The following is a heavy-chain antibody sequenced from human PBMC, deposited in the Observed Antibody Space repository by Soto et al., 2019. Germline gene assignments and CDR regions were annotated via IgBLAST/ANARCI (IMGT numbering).Heavy chain of an antibody. J-gene: IGHJ5*02. CDR1: GGSINSGGYC. CDR3: ARSVFP. CDR2: IYYSGST. Sequence: QVQLQEPGPGVVKPSQALSLTCTVSGGSINSGGYCWNWFRQHPGKGLEWIGYIYYSGSTYYNPSLKSRVTISVDTSKNQFSLKLSSVTAADPAVYYCARSVFPCGQGTLVTVSS. V-gene: IGHV4-31*03.